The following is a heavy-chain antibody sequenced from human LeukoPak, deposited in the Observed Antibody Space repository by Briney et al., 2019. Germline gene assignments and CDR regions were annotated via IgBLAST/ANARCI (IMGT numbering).Heavy chain of an antibody. CDR3: ARDFALYYEGGY. CDR2: ISAYSGDT. CDR1: GYTFATYG. Sequence: ASVKVSCKASGYTFATYGISWVRQAPGQGLEWMGWISAYSGDTNYAQKFQGRVTMTTDTSTNTAYMELRSLRSDDTAAYYCARDFALYYEGGYWGQGTLVTVSS. D-gene: IGHD3-22*01. J-gene: IGHJ4*02. V-gene: IGHV1-18*01.